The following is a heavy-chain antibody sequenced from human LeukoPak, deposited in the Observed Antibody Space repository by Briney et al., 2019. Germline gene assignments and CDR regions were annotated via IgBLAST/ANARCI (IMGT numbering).Heavy chain of an antibody. V-gene: IGHV1-2*02. Sequence: ASVNVSCKASGYTFTGYYMHWVRQAPGQGLEWMGWINPNSGGTNYAQKFQGRVTMTRDTSISTAYMELSRLRSDDTAVYYCAGDEPPGARYCSGGSCYLGTNYYGMDVWGQGTTVTVSS. CDR1: GYTFTGYY. D-gene: IGHD2-15*01. J-gene: IGHJ6*02. CDR2: INPNSGGT. CDR3: AGDEPPGARYCSGGSCYLGTNYYGMDV.